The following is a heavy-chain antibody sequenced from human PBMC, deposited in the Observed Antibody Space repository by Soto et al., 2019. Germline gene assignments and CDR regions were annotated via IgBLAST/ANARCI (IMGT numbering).Heavy chain of an antibody. V-gene: IGHV3-23*01. CDR2: ISGGHGGT. CDR1: GFTFSTFD. CDR3: AKGAWLDY. J-gene: IGHJ4*02. D-gene: IGHD3-9*01. Sequence: EVQLLESGGGLVQPGGSLRLSCAASGFTFSTFDMSWVRQAPGKGLEWVSEISGGHGGTYYADSVNRRFTISRDNSKNTLYLQMNSLRAEDTAVYYCAKGAWLDYWGQGTLVTVSS.